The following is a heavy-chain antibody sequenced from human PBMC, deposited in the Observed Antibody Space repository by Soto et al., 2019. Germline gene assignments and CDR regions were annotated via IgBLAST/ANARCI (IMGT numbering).Heavy chain of an antibody. J-gene: IGHJ4*02. D-gene: IGHD3-10*01. CDR2: ISGSGGST. CDR3: AKAQSPGLLWFGELLYSIDY. V-gene: IGHV3-23*01. Sequence: GGSLRLSCAASGFTFSSYAMSWVRQAPGKGLEWVSAISGSGGSTYYADSVKGRFTISRDNSKNTLYLQMNSLRAEDTAVYYCAKAQSPGLLWFGELLYSIDYWGQGTLVTVSS. CDR1: GFTFSSYA.